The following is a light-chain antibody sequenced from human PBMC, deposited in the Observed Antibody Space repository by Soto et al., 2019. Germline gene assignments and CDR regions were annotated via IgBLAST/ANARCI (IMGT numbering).Light chain of an antibody. CDR3: QVWDSSSDHPGV. Sequence: SYVLTQPPSVSVAPGQTARITCGGNNIGSKSVHWYQQKPGQAPVVVVYENSDRPSGIPERFSGSNSGSTATLTISGVEAGDGADYYCQVWDSSSDHPGVFGGGTQLTVL. J-gene: IGLJ3*02. CDR2: ENS. V-gene: IGLV3-21*02. CDR1: NIGSKS.